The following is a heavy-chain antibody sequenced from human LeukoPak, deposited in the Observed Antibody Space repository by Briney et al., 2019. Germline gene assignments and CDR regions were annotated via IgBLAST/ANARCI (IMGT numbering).Heavy chain of an antibody. V-gene: IGHV1-69*04. CDR1: GGTFSSYA. Sequence: GASVTVSCKASGGTFSSYAISWVRQAPGQGLEWMGRIIPILGIANYAQKCQGRVTITADKSTSTDYIELSSLRSEDTAVYYCARDLPELVQRQFYYYYGMDVWGQGTTVTVSS. CDR2: IIPILGIA. CDR3: ARDLPELVQRQFYYYYGMDV. D-gene: IGHD1-1*01. J-gene: IGHJ6*02.